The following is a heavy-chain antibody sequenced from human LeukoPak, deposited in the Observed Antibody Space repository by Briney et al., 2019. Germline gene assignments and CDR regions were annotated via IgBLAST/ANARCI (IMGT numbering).Heavy chain of an antibody. D-gene: IGHD3-22*01. CDR2: IVVGSGNT. V-gene: IGHV1-58*01. Sequence: ASVKVSCKASGFTFTSSAVQRVRQARGQRLEWIGWIVVGSGNTNYAQKFQERVTITRDMSTSTAYMELSSLRSEDTAVYYCAADVDYDSSGYPTDFDYWGQGTLVTVSS. J-gene: IGHJ4*02. CDR1: GFTFTSSA. CDR3: AADVDYDSSGYPTDFDY.